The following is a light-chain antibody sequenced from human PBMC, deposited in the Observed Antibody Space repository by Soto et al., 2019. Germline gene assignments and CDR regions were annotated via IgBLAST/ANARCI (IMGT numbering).Light chain of an antibody. V-gene: IGKV2-28*01. CDR2: LGS. Sequence: DIVMTQSPLSLPVTPGEAASISCRSSQSLLHSNGYNFLDWYLQKPGQSPQILINLGSNRSSGVPDRFSGSGSGTDFTLKISRVEAEDVGVYYCMQALQSPRTFGNGTKVDIK. CDR1: QSLLHSNGYNF. J-gene: IGKJ1*01. CDR3: MQALQSPRT.